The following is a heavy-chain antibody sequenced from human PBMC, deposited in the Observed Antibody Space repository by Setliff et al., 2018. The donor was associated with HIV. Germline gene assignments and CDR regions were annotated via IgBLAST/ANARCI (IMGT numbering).Heavy chain of an antibody. CDR3: ARILVGVDDAFDI. CDR2: INPNSGGT. D-gene: IGHD1-26*01. V-gene: IGHV1-2*06. Sequence: ASVKVSCKASGYTFTGHYIHWVRQAPGQGLEWMGRINPNSGGTNYAQKFQGRVTMTTDTSTSTAYMELRSLRSDDTAVYYCARILVGVDDAFDIRGQGTMVTVSS. J-gene: IGHJ3*02. CDR1: GYTFTGHY.